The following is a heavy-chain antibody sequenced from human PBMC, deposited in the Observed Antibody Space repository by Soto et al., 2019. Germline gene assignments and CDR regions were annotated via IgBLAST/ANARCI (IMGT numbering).Heavy chain of an antibody. CDR1: GFTFIRVS. CDR2: ISSASSET. CDR3: ARVAY. V-gene: IGHV3-21*01. J-gene: IGHJ4*02. Sequence: GSLRDSCEAVGFTFIRVSMNWVRQVPGKGLEWVASISSASSETWYADSVKGQFIISRENAQNSLFLQMNTLRPEDSAIYYCARVAYWGPGTQVLGPS.